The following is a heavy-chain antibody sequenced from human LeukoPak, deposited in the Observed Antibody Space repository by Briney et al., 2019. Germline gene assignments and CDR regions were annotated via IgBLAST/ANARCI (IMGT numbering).Heavy chain of an antibody. V-gene: IGHV3-23*01. CDR1: GFTFSSYS. J-gene: IGHJ4*02. Sequence: PGGSLRLSCTASGFTFSSYSMSWVRQGPGTGLEWVSAISGSGDTTFYADSVKGRFTISRDNSKKTLYLQVNSLKTEDTAVYYCTILYYDSKGYWGQGTLVTVSS. CDR2: ISGSGDTT. D-gene: IGHD3-22*01. CDR3: TILYYDSKGY.